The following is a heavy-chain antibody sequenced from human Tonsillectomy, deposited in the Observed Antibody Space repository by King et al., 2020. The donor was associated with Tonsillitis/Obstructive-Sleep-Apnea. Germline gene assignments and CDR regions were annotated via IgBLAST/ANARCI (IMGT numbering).Heavy chain of an antibody. CDR2: IYPGDSDT. V-gene: IGHV5-51*01. CDR1: GYSFTSYW. D-gene: IGHD2-21*01. CDR3: ARHEAVMYGALDY. Sequence: VQLVESGAEVKKPGESLKISCKGSGYSFTSYWIGWVRQMPGKGLEWMGIIYPGDSDTRYSPSFQGQVNISADKSISTAYLQWRSLKASDTAMYYCARHEAVMYGALDYWGQGTRVTVSS. J-gene: IGHJ4*02.